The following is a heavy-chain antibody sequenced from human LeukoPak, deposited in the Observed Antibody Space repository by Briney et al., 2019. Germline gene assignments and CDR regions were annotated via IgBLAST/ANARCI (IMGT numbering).Heavy chain of an antibody. V-gene: IGHV4-61*02. CDR1: GGSMTSGSYY. CDR2: IYTSGSS. D-gene: IGHD3-10*01. Sequence: MPSETLSLTCTVSGGSMTSGSYYWSWIRQPAGKGLEWIGRIYTSGSSNYNPSLKSRVTISVDTSKNQFSLKLSSVTAADTAIYYCARGGYYGSGNDFRFDPWGQGTLVTVSS. J-gene: IGHJ5*02. CDR3: ARGGYYGSGNDFRFDP.